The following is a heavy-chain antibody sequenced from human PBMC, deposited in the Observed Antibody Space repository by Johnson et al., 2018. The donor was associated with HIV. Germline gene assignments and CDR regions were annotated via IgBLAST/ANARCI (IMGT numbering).Heavy chain of an antibody. J-gene: IGHJ3*02. CDR2: IWYDGSNE. CDR1: GFTFSSYG. V-gene: IGHV3-33*06. D-gene: IGHD2-15*01. CDR3: AKGQVARGPLDI. Sequence: VQVLESGGGVVQPGRSLRLSCAASGFTFSSYGMHWVRQAPGKGLEWVAVIWYDGSNEYYADSVKGRFTISRDNSKNTLYLQMSSLRADDTAVYYCAKGQVARGPLDIWGQGTMVTVSS.